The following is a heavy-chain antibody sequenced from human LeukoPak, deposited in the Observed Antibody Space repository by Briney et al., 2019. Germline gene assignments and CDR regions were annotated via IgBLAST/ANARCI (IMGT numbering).Heavy chain of an antibody. D-gene: IGHD1-26*01. CDR1: GASITTYY. Sequence: SETLSLTCTVSGASITTYYWSWMRQSPGKGLEWIGYISYNRNPSYNLSLKSRITTSMDTSTNQFSLKLSSVTAADTAVYYCARDNWQQVHRKWYYYGLDVWGQGTTVTVSS. CDR3: ARDNWQQVHRKWYYYGLDV. J-gene: IGHJ6*02. CDR2: ISYNRNP. V-gene: IGHV4-59*01.